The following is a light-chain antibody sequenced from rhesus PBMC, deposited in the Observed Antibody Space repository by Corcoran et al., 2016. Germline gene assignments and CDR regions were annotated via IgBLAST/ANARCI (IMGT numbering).Light chain of an antibody. J-gene: IGLJ1*01. Sequence: QAALAQPRSVSGSPGQSVTISCTGTNTDIGTYDFVSWYQQHPGTAPKLMIFAVTQRPSGVSHRFSGSKYGYTASLTVSGLQPEDEADYFGCEYAGSYTYIFGAGTRLTVL. V-gene: IGLV2-32*01. CDR3: CEYAGSYTYI. CDR2: AVT. CDR1: NTDIGTYDF.